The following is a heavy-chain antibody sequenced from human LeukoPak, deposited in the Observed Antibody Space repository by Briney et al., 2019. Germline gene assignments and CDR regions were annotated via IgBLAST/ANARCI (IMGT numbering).Heavy chain of an antibody. V-gene: IGHV4-59*08. CDR1: GFTVSSNY. J-gene: IGHJ4*02. Sequence: GSLRLSCAASGFTVSSNYMSWIRQSPGKGLEWIGYIHYSGSTDYNPSLKSRVTISVDTSKNQFSLKLTSVTAADTAVYYCARGAAATRDFWGQGTLVTVSS. CDR3: ARGAAATRDF. CDR2: IHYSGST. D-gene: IGHD6-13*01.